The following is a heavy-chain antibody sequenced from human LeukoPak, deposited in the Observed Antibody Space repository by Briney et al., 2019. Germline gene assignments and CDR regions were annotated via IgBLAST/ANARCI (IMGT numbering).Heavy chain of an antibody. V-gene: IGHV3-53*01. CDR1: VFVVSNHY. Sequence: PGGSLRLSCAASVFVVSNHYMTWVRQPPGKGVERVSVLQSTGSTFYADSVKGRFTISRDDSKNTLNLRMNSLRGEDTAMYYCARVLSNRIYYWGQGTLVTVSS. CDR2: LQSTGST. CDR3: ARVLSNRIYY. J-gene: IGHJ4*02. D-gene: IGHD2-21*01.